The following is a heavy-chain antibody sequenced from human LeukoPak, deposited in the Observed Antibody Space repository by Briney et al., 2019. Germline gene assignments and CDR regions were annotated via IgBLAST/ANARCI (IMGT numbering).Heavy chain of an antibody. CDR3: ATYPPYFDY. J-gene: IGHJ4*02. CDR1: GFTFSSYA. V-gene: IGHV3-64*02. CDR2: ISSNGGST. D-gene: IGHD2-2*01. Sequence: GGSLRLSCAASGFTFSSYAMHRVRQASGKGLEYVSAISSNGGSTYYADSVKGRFTISRDNSKNTLYLQMGSLRAEDMAVYYCATYPPYFDYWGQGTLVTVSS.